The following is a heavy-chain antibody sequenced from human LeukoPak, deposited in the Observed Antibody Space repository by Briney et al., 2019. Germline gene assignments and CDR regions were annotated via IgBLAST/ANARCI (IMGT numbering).Heavy chain of an antibody. CDR2: ISSQSGSA. CDR1: GGSISSSNW. CDR3: AKIFCSSVTCYLDF. V-gene: IGHV4-4*02. J-gene: IGHJ4*02. Sequence: SGTLSLTCAVSGGSISSSNWRTWVRQPPGKGLEWIGEISSQSGSANYNPSLMRRVTISLDKSKNQFSLRLSSVTAADTAVYYCAKIFCSSVTCYLDFWGQGTLVTVSS. D-gene: IGHD2-2*01.